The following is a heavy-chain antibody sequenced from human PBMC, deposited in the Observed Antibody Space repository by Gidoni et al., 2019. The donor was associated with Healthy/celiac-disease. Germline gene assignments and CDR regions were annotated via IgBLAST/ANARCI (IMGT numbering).Heavy chain of an antibody. CDR1: CGSARSGSYS. D-gene: IGHD4-4*01. CDR3: ARTHYSSWFDP. V-gene: IGHV4-61*01. Sequence: HVHLQESGPGLVKPSETLSLTCTLSCGSARSGSYSCGWIRKPPGKGLEWIGYNDYSGSTNYNPSRKSRVTISVDTSKNQFSLKLSSVTAADTAVYYCARTHYSSWFDPWGQGTLVTVSS. CDR2: NDYSGST. J-gene: IGHJ5*02.